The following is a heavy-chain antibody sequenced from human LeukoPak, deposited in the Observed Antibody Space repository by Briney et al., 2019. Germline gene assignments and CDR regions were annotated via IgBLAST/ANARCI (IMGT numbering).Heavy chain of an antibody. J-gene: IGHJ4*02. CDR2: ISYDGSNK. V-gene: IGHV3-30-3*01. Sequence: PGGSLRLSCAASGFTFSDYAIHWVRQAPGKGLEWVAAISYDGSNKYYADSVKGRFTISRDNSKNTLYLQMNSLRGEDTAIYYCARLSNTYVSFDFWGQGTLVIVSS. CDR1: GFTFSDYA. CDR3: ARLSNTYVSFDF. D-gene: IGHD3-10*02.